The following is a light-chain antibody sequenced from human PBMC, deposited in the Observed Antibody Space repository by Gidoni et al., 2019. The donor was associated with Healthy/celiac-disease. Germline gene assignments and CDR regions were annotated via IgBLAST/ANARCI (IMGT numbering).Light chain of an antibody. CDR2: AAS. V-gene: IGKV1-39*01. CDR3: QQSYSTPPWT. Sequence: DIQMTQSPSSLSASVGDRVTITGRASQSISSYLNWYQQKPGKASKLLIYAASSLQSGVPSRFSGSGSVTDFTLTISSLQPEDFATYYCQQSYSTPPWTFGQGTKVEIK. J-gene: IGKJ1*01. CDR1: QSISSY.